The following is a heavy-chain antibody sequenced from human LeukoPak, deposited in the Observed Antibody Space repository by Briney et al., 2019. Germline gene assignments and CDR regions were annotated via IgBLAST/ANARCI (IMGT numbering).Heavy chain of an antibody. Sequence: GGSLRLSCASSGFTFSSYAMSWVRQAPGKGLEWVSSIGGSGGSTYYAGSVKGRFTIPRDNSKNTLYLQMNSLRAEDTAVYYCAKVETAAAATLRGFDYWGQGTLVTVSS. J-gene: IGHJ4*02. D-gene: IGHD6-13*01. CDR1: GFTFSSYA. CDR2: IGGSGGST. CDR3: AKVETAAAATLRGFDY. V-gene: IGHV3-23*01.